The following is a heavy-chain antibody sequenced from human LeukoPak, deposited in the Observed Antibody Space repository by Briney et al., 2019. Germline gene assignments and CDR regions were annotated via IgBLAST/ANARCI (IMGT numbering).Heavy chain of an antibody. CDR2: IEKDGSQT. D-gene: IGHD6-19*01. Sequence: EGSLRLSCAAPGFTFSSYWMAWVRQAPGKGQEWLANIEKDGSQTYYVDSMEGRFTISRDNAKNSLYLQMNSLRAEDTALYYCARAGYSSGYDYWGQGTLVTVSS. J-gene: IGHJ4*02. CDR3: ARAGYSSGYDY. V-gene: IGHV3-7*01. CDR1: GFTFSSYW.